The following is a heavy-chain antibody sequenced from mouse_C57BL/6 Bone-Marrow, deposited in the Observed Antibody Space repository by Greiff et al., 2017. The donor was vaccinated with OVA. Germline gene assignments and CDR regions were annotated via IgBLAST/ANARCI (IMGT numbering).Heavy chain of an antibody. V-gene: IGHV1-81*01. Sequence: QVHVKQSGAELARPGASVKLSCKASGYTFTSYGISWVKQRTGQGLEWIGEIYPRSGNTYYNEKFKGKATLTADKSSSTAYMELRSLTSEDSAVYVCARGYYGSSVFDYWGQGTTLTVSS. D-gene: IGHD1-1*01. CDR2: IYPRSGNT. J-gene: IGHJ2*01. CDR3: ARGYYGSSVFDY. CDR1: GYTFTSYG.